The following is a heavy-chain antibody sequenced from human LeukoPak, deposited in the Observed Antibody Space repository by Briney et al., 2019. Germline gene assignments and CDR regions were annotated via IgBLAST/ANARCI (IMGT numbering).Heavy chain of an antibody. CDR1: GYDFSGYW. CDR2: IFPGDSDT. D-gene: IGHD3-10*01. Sequence: GESLKISCKGSGYDFSGYWIAWVRQMPGKGLEWMGIIFPGDSDTRYSPPLQGQITISADRSIGTAYLHWSSLKAPDTAMKYCARPRVESELKYWGQGTLVTVSS. V-gene: IGHV5-51*01. CDR3: ARPRVESELKY. J-gene: IGHJ4*02.